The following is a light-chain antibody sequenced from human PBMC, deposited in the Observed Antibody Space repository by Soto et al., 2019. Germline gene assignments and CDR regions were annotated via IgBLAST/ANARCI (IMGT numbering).Light chain of an antibody. J-gene: IGKJ3*01. CDR1: QSVSDNH. V-gene: IGKV3-20*01. Sequence: EIVLTQSPGTLSLSPGERATLSCRASQSVSDNHLAWYHQKPGQPPRLLIYGASNRATGIPDRFSGSGSGTDFTLTISRLEPEDFATYYCHHYDRSPIFTFGHGTKVDI. CDR3: HHYDRSPIFT. CDR2: GAS.